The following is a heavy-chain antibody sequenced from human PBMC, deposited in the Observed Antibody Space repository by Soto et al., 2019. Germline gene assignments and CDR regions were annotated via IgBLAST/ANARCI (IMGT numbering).Heavy chain of an antibody. CDR2: IYWDDDK. J-gene: IGHJ5*02. Sequence: QITLKESGPTLVKPTQTLTLTCTFSGFSLSTSGVGVGWIRQPPGKALEWLALIYWDDDKRYSPSLKSRLTIPKDTSKNQVVLTMTNMDPVDTATYYCAPRRYYDRFDPWGQGTLVTVSS. CDR1: GFSLSTSGVG. CDR3: APRRYYDRFDP. D-gene: IGHD3-22*01. V-gene: IGHV2-5*02.